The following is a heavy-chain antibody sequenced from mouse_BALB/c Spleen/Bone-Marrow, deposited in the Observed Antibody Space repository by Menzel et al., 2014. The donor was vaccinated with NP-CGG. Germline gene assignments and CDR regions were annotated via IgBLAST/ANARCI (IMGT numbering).Heavy chain of an antibody. Sequence: VQLVESGPELVKPGASVRISCKASGYTFTNYYIHWVKQMPGQGLEWIGWIYPGNVNSKYNEKFKGKATLTADKSSSPRYMQLSSLPSEDSAVYCCAREADWNFDYWGQGTPLTVSS. V-gene: IGHV1S56*01. CDR2: IYPGNVNS. CDR3: AREADWNFDY. J-gene: IGHJ2*01. CDR1: GYTFTNYY. D-gene: IGHD2-13*01.